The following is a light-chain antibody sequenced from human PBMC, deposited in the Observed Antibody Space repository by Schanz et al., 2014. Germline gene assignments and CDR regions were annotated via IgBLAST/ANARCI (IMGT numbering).Light chain of an antibody. J-gene: IGKJ4*01. CDR3: QQYGSSPLT. CDR1: QSVTSTY. Sequence: EIVLTQSPGTLSLSPGERATLSCRASQSVTSTYLAWYQQKPGQAPRLLIYGASRRATGIPDRFRGSGSGTCFTLSISRLEPEDFAVYYCQQYGSSPLTFGGGTKVEIK. CDR2: GAS. V-gene: IGKV3-20*01.